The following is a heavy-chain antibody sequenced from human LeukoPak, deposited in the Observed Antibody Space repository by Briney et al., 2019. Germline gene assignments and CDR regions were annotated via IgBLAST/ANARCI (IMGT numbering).Heavy chain of an antibody. CDR3: ARTSDYGSGSYQDY. V-gene: IGHV4-39*07. D-gene: IGHD3-10*01. Sequence: PSETLSLTCTVSGGSISSSSYYWGWIRQPPGKGLEWIGRIYTSGSTYYNLSLKSRVTISVDTSKNQFSLKLSSATAADTAVYYCARTSDYGSGSYQDYWGQGTLVTVSS. CDR2: IYTSGST. CDR1: GGSISSSSYY. J-gene: IGHJ4*02.